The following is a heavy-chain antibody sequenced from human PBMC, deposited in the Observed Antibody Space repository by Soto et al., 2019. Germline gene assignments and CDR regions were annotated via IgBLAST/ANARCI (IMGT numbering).Heavy chain of an antibody. CDR2: IKQDGSEK. J-gene: IGHJ3*02. CDR3: ARKNRIVVVPAAKNDAFDS. V-gene: IGHV3-7*01. CDR1: GFTFSNYW. Sequence: GGSLRLSCAASGFTFSNYWMSWVRQAPGKGLEWVANIKQDGSEKYYVDSVKGRFTISRDNAKNSLYLQMNSLRAEDTAVYYCARKNRIVVVPAAKNDAFDSWGQGTMVTVSS. D-gene: IGHD2-2*01.